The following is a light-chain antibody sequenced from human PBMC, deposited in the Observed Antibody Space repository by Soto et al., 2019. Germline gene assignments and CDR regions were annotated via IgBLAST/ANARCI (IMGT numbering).Light chain of an antibody. CDR3: QQYNNWPM. CDR2: GAS. CDR1: QSVSSN. V-gene: IGKV3-15*01. J-gene: IGKJ1*01. Sequence: EIGMKQSPATLSVSAGERATLSCRASQSVSSNLAWYQQKPGQAPRLLIYGASTRATGIPARFSGSGSGTEFTLTISSLQSEDFAVYYCQQYNNWPMFGQGTKVDIK.